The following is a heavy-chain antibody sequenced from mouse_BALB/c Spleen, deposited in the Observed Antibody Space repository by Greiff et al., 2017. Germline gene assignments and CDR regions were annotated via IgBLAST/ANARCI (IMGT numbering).Heavy chain of an antibody. Sequence: EVMLVESGGGLVQPGGSRKLSCAASGFTFSSFGMHWVRQAPEKGLEWVAYISSGSSTIYYADTVKGRFTISRDNPKNTLFLQMTSLRSEDTAMYYCARSDGYYLGFAYWGQGTLVTVSA. CDR3: ARSDGYYLGFAY. CDR2: ISSGSSTI. V-gene: IGHV5-17*02. J-gene: IGHJ3*01. CDR1: GFTFSSFG. D-gene: IGHD2-3*01.